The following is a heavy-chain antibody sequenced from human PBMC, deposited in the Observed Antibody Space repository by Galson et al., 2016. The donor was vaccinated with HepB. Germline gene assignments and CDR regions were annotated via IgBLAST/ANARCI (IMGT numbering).Heavy chain of an antibody. D-gene: IGHD3-9*01. CDR2: ISGSGGTT. CDR1: GFTFSSFA. V-gene: IGHV3-23*01. Sequence: SLRLSCAASGFTFSSFAINWVRQAPGEGLEWVSGISGSGGTTYHADSVKGRFTISRDNSKNTLYLQRNSLRAEDTAVYYCAREGAFTYYDILTGYSPPDAFDVWGQGTMVTVSS. CDR3: AREGAFTYYDILTGYSPPDAFDV. J-gene: IGHJ3*01.